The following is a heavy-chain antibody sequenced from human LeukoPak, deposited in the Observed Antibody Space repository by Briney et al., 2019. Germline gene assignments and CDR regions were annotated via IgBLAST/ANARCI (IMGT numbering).Heavy chain of an antibody. Sequence: PGGSLRLSCAASGFTFSSYTMSWVRQAQGKGLEWVSAVSGSGGSTYYADSVKGRFTISTDNSKNTLYLQMNSLRAEDTAVYYCAKESSGSYPYYFDYWGQGTLVTVSS. D-gene: IGHD6-19*01. CDR1: GFTFSSYT. J-gene: IGHJ4*02. V-gene: IGHV3-23*01. CDR3: AKESSGSYPYYFDY. CDR2: VSGSGGST.